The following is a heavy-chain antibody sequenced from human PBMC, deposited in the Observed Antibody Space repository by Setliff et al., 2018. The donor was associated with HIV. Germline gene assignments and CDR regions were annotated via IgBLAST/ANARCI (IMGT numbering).Heavy chain of an antibody. CDR3: ARVNDILLGYWVGYFDY. CDR1: GYTLRRHG. CDR2: ISAYNGNT. V-gene: IGHV1-18*01. D-gene: IGHD2-8*01. Sequence: GASVKVSCKASGYTLRRHGISWVRQAPGQGLEWRGWISAYNGNTNYAQKFRGRVTLTTDTSTSTAYMELRSLRSDDTAVYYCARVNDILLGYWVGYFDYWGQGTLVTVSS. J-gene: IGHJ4*02.